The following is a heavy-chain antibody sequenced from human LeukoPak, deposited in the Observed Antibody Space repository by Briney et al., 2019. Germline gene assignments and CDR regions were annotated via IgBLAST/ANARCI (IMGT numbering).Heavy chain of an antibody. D-gene: IGHD2-15*01. CDR2: IYYSGST. V-gene: IGHV4-39*01. CDR3: ARQDSTRYCSGGSCFSDY. CDR1: GGSISSSSYY. Sequence: SETLFLTCTVSGGSISSSSYYWGWIRQPPGKGLEWIGSIYYSGSTYYNPSLKSRVTISVDTSKNQFSLKLSSVTAADTAVYYCARQDSTRYCSGGSCFSDYWGQGTLVTVSS. J-gene: IGHJ4*02.